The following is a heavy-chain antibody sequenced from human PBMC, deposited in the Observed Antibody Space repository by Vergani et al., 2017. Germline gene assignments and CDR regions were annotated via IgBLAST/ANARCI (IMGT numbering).Heavy chain of an antibody. CDR2: IRYDGSNK. CDR3: AKDRGSITMVRGVTDY. V-gene: IGHV3-30*02. D-gene: IGHD3-10*01. Sequence: QVQLVESGGGVVQPGGSLRLSCAASGFTFSSYGMHWVRQAPGKGLEWVAFIRYDGSNKYYADSVKGRFTISRDNSKNTLYLQMNSLRAEDTAVYYCAKDRGSITMVRGVTDYWGQGTLVTVSS. CDR1: GFTFSSYG. J-gene: IGHJ4*02.